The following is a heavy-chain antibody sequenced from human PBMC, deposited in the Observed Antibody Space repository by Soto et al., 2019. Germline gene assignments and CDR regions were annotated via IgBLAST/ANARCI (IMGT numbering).Heavy chain of an antibody. CDR2: IWYDGSNK. CDR1: GFTFSSYG. Sequence: VGSLRLSCAASGFTFSSYGMHWIRQAPGKGLEWVAVIWYDGSNKYYADSVKGRFTISRDNSKNTLYLQMNSLRAEDTAVYYCARENSCPSCYEHSTYYYSYMDVWGKGTTVPVSS. CDR3: ARENSCPSCYEHSTYYYSYMDV. D-gene: IGHD2-2*01. V-gene: IGHV3-33*01. J-gene: IGHJ6*03.